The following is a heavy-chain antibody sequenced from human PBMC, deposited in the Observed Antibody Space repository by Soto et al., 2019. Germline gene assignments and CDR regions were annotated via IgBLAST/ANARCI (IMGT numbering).Heavy chain of an antibody. J-gene: IGHJ3*01. CDR2: ISAHTGSS. D-gene: IGHD3-22*01. V-gene: IGHV1-18*01. CDR3: ARAFFYQGSDSRGYSFDAFDF. CDR1: GYTFTSSG. Sequence: QVQLVQSGAEVKKTGASVKVSCKASGYTFTSSGMSWVRQAPGQGLEWMGWISAHTGSSEYAQRFQGRVTRTTDRSTSTAYMELRSLRSDDTAVYYCARAFFYQGSDSRGYSFDAFDFWGPGTLVTVSS.